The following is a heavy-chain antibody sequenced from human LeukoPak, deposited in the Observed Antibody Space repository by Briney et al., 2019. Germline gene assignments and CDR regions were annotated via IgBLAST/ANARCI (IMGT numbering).Heavy chain of an antibody. V-gene: IGHV5-51*01. CDR2: IYPGDSDT. D-gene: IGHD3-10*01. CDR1: GNSFTSYW. Sequence: GESLKISCKGSGNSFTSYWIGWVRQMPGKGLEWMGIIYPGDSDTRYSPSFQGQVTISADKSISTAYLQWSSLKASDTAMYYCARQLSMVRGVMVGWFDPWGQGTLVTVSS. CDR3: ARQLSMVRGVMVGWFDP. J-gene: IGHJ5*02.